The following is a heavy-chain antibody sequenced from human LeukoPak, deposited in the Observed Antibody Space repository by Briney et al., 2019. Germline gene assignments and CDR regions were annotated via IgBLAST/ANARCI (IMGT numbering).Heavy chain of an antibody. CDR1: GGSFSGYY. CDR3: ARGSGWNFDC. D-gene: IGHD6-19*01. V-gene: IGHV4-34*01. Sequence: SETLSLTCAVYGGSFSGYYWSWIRQPPGKGLEWIGEINHSGSTNYNPSLKSRVTISVDTSKNQFSLKLSSVTAADTAVYYCARGSGWNFDCWGQGTLVTVSS. J-gene: IGHJ4*02. CDR2: INHSGST.